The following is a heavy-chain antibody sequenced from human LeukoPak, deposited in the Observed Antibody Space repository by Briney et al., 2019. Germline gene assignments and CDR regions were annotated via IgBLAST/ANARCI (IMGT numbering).Heavy chain of an antibody. CDR2: ISGSSSYI. CDR3: ARDLMAMAGLDY. J-gene: IGHJ4*02. V-gene: IGHV3-21*01. Sequence: GGSLRLSCAAFGFTFSSYNMNWVRQAPGKGLEWVACISGSSSYIYYADSVKGRFTISRDNAKNSLYLHMNSLRAEDTAVYYCARDLMAMAGLDYWGQGALVTVSS. D-gene: IGHD6-19*01. CDR1: GFTFSSYN.